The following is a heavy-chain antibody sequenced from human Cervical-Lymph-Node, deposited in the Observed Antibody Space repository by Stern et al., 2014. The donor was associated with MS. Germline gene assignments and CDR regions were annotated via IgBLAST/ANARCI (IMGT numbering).Heavy chain of an antibody. D-gene: IGHD1-26*01. CDR3: ARERALIVGATTGFDY. Sequence: VQLVESGAEVKKPGASVKVSCKASGYTFTGYYMHWVRQAPGQGLEGMGRINPNSGGTNYAQKLQGRVTMTRDTSISTAYMELSRLRSDDTAVYYCARERALIVGATTGFDYWGQGTLVTVSS. CDR1: GYTFTGYY. V-gene: IGHV1-2*06. CDR2: INPNSGGT. J-gene: IGHJ4*02.